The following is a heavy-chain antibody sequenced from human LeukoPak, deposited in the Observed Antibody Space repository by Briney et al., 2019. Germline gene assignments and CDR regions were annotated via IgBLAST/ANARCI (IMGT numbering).Heavy chain of an antibody. CDR2: INDRGST. D-gene: IGHD1-20*01. Sequence: SEALSLTCTVSGVSISSSYWSWIRQPPGKGLEWIGYINDRGSTTYNPSLKSRVTISRDTSKKQFSLNLRSVTSADTAVYYCARGLKLTGLFDYWGQGALVTVSS. CDR3: ARGLKLTGLFDY. J-gene: IGHJ4*02. CDR1: GVSISSSY. V-gene: IGHV4-59*01.